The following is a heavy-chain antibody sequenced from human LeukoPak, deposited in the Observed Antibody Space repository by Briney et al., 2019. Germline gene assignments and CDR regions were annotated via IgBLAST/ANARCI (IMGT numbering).Heavy chain of an antibody. D-gene: IGHD6-19*01. J-gene: IGHJ4*02. V-gene: IGHV3-23*01. CDR1: GFTFSSYA. CDR3: ANGSGWLTYFDY. Sequence: GGSLRLSCAASGFTFSSYAMSWVRQAPGKGLEWVSAISGSGGSAYYADSVKGRFTISRDNSKNTLYLQTNSLRAEDTAVYYCANGSGWLTYFDYWGQGTLVTVSS. CDR2: ISGSGGSA.